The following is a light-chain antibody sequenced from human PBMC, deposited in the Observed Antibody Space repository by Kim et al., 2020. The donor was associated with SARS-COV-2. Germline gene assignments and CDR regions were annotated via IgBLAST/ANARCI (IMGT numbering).Light chain of an antibody. J-gene: IGKJ5*01. CDR3: QQRSNWPPIT. Sequence: EIILTQSPATLSLSPGERATLSCRASQSVSSYLAWYQQKPGQAPRLLICDASTRATGVPARFSGSGSGTDFTLTISSLEPEDFAVYYCQQRSNWPPITFGQGTRLEIK. V-gene: IGKV3-11*01. CDR1: QSVSSY. CDR2: DAS.